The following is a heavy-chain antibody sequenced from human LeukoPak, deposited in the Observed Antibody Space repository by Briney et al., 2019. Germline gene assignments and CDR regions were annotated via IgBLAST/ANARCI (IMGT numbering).Heavy chain of an antibody. D-gene: IGHD6-25*01. J-gene: IGHJ3*02. Sequence: SETLSLTCSVSGGSISTYYWSWIRQPPGKGLEWIGYIYYSGSTNYNPSLKSRVTISVDTSKNQFSLKLSSVTAADTAVYYCARGRGVPAAEWDAFDIWGQGTMVTVSS. V-gene: IGHV4-59*01. CDR2: IYYSGST. CDR1: GGSISTYY. CDR3: ARGRGVPAAEWDAFDI.